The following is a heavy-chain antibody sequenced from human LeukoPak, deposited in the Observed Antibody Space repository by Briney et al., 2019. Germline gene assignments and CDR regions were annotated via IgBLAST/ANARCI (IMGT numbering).Heavy chain of an antibody. Sequence: SETLSLTCTVSGGSISSYYWSWIRQPPGKGLEWIGYIYYSGSTNYNPSPKSRVTISVDTSKNQFSLKLSSVTAADTAVYYCATSGDPNAFDIWGQGTMVTVSS. CDR1: GGSISSYY. D-gene: IGHD7-27*01. V-gene: IGHV4-59*01. J-gene: IGHJ3*02. CDR2: IYYSGST. CDR3: ATSGDPNAFDI.